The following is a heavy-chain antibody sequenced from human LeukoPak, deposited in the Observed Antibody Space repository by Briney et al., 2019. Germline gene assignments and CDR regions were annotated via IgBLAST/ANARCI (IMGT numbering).Heavy chain of an antibody. D-gene: IGHD6-19*01. CDR3: ARDGIAVAAPSDY. V-gene: IGHV3-30*02. Sequence: PGGSLRLSCAASGFTFSSYGMHWVRQAPGKGLEWVAFIRYDGSNKYYADSVKGRFTISRDNSKNTLYLQMNSLRAEDTAVYYCARDGIAVAAPSDYWGQGTLVTVSS. CDR2: IRYDGSNK. J-gene: IGHJ4*02. CDR1: GFTFSSYG.